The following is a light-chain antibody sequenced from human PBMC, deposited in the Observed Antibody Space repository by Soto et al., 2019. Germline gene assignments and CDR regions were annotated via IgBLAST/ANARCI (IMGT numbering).Light chain of an antibody. Sequence: DIQMTQSPSSLSASVGDRVTITCRASQSISTFLNWYQHKSGKAPKLLIFVASSLQSGVPSRFSGSGSGTDFTLTISSLQPEDFATYYCQQTYSTPQTFGQGTRLEIK. CDR1: QSISTF. J-gene: IGKJ2*01. CDR3: QQTYSTPQT. V-gene: IGKV1-39*01. CDR2: VAS.